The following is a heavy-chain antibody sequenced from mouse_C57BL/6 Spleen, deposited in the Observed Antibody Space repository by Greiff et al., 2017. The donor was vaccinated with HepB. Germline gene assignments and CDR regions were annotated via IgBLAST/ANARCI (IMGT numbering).Heavy chain of an antibody. D-gene: IGHD1-1*01. CDR1: GFTFSSYG. J-gene: IGHJ1*03. CDR2: ISSGGSYT. V-gene: IGHV5-6*01. CDR3: ARQGDYGSPWYFDV. Sequence: EVKLVESGGDLVKPGGSLKLSCAASGFTFSSYGMSWVRQTPDKRLEWVATISSGGSYTYYPDSVKGRFTISRDNAKNTLYLQMSSLKSEDTAMYYCARQGDYGSPWYFDVWGTGTTVTVSS.